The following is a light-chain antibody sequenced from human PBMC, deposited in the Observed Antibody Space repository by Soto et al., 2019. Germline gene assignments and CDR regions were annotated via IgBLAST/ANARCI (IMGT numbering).Light chain of an antibody. CDR2: DAS. V-gene: IGKV1-5*01. CDR3: HQYTSYPRT. CDR1: QSISSS. J-gene: IGKJ1*01. Sequence: QMTQAAFTLAATEGNRVTITCRASQSISSSLAWYHQKPGKAPNTLIYDASSLESGVPSRFSGSGSGPECTLTISSLQPDDFPTYYCHQYTSYPRTFRQGTKVDI.